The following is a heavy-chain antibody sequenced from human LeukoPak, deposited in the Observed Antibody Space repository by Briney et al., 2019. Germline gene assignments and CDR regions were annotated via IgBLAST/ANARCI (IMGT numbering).Heavy chain of an antibody. CDR3: AREYDYVWGSYRPLYYFDY. V-gene: IGHV3-30-3*01. Sequence: GRSLRLSCAASGFTFSSYAMHWVRQAPGKGLEWVAVISYDGSNKYYADSVKGRFTISRDNSKNTLYLQMNSLRAEDTAVYYCAREYDYVWGSYRPLYYFDYWGQGTLVTVSS. J-gene: IGHJ4*02. CDR2: ISYDGSNK. CDR1: GFTFSSYA. D-gene: IGHD3-16*02.